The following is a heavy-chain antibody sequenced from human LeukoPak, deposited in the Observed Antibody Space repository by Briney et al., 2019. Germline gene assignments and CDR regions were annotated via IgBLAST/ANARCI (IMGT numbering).Heavy chain of an antibody. CDR2: IYYSGST. V-gene: IGHV4-59*01. D-gene: IGHD1-14*01. Sequence: PSETLSLTCIVSGGSISSYYWSWIRQPPGKGLEWIGYIYYSGSTNYNPSLKSRVTISVDTSKNQFSLKLSSVTAADTAVYYCARSRSGSYIDYWGQGTLVTVSS. CDR1: GGSISSYY. CDR3: ARSRSGSYIDY. J-gene: IGHJ4*02.